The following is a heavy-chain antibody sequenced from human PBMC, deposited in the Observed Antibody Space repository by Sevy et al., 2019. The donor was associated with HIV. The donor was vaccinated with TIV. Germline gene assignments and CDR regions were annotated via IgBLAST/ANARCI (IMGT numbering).Heavy chain of an antibody. CDR2: IHWNDDK. Sequence: SGPTLVNPTQTLTLTCTFSGFSFNTAGVGVGWIRQPPGKALEWLALIHWNDDKYYNPSLSSRLTITKDTSENEVVLTMANMGPKDTATYFCAHRSYTSGWYKVHFDPWGQGTLVTVSS. CDR3: AHRSYTSGWYKVHFDP. J-gene: IGHJ5*02. D-gene: IGHD6-19*01. CDR1: GFSFNTAGVG. V-gene: IGHV2-5*01.